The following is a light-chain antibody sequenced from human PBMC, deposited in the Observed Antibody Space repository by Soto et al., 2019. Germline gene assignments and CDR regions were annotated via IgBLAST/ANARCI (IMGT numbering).Light chain of an antibody. J-gene: IGLJ3*02. V-gene: IGLV4-69*01. CDR3: QTWGTGIRV. Sequence: QPVLTQSPSASASLGASVKLTCTLSSGHSRYAIAWHQQQPEKGPRYLMKLNSDGSHSKGDGIPDRFSGSSSGAERYLTISSLQSEDEADYYCQTWGTGIRVFGGGTKLTV. CDR2: LNSDGSH. CDR1: SGHSRYA.